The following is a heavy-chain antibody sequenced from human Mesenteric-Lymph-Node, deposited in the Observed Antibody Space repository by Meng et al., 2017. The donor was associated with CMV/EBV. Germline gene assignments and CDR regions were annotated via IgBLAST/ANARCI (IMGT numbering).Heavy chain of an antibody. CDR3: VREAGGGFDY. D-gene: IGHD3-16*01. Sequence: CAASGVTFSDHYMDWVRQAPGKGLEWVGRTRNRAQSYTAEYAASSKGRFTISRDDSKNSLFLQMSSLNTEDTAVYYCVREAGGGFDYWGQGTLVTVSS. CDR2: TRNRAQSYTA. V-gene: IGHV3-72*01. CDR1: GVTFSDHY. J-gene: IGHJ4*02.